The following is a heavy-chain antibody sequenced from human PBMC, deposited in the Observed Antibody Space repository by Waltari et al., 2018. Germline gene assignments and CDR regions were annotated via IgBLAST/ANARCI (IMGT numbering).Heavy chain of an antibody. CDR3: ARGEGATTWDDY. CDR2: IIPTFGTA. D-gene: IGHD1-26*01. V-gene: IGHV1-69*05. J-gene: IGHJ4*02. Sequence: QVRLVQSGAEGKKHGSSVGFCCKAYEGTFQSYAISHVRQAPGQGLEWIGGIIPTFGTANYATKSQGRVTITTDEATSTAYMELSSLCSEDTAVYYCARGEGATTWDDYWGQGTLVTVSS. CDR1: EGTFQSYA.